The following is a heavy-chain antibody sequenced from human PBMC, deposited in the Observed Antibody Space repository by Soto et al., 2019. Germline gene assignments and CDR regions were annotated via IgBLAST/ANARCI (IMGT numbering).Heavy chain of an antibody. Sequence: SETLSLTCAVSGGSVNTAGYSWSWIRQPPEKGLERIGYIYHSGSTYYNPSLKSRVTISLDRSNNHFSLKLSSVTAADTAVYYCARVPIYYDSSGYYQYGTFVIWGQGTIVTVSS. CDR1: GGSVNTAGYS. D-gene: IGHD3-22*01. V-gene: IGHV4-30-2*01. J-gene: IGHJ3*02. CDR3: ARVPIYYDSSGYYQYGTFVI. CDR2: IYHSGST.